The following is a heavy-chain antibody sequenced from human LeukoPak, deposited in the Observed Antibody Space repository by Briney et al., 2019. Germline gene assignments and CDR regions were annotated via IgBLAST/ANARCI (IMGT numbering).Heavy chain of an antibody. CDR2: MNPNSGNT. CDR3: ARQVVVVASDAFDI. Sequence: ASVKVSCKASGYTFTSYDINWVRQATGQGLEWMGWMNPNSGNTGYAQKFQGRVTITRNTSISTAYMELSSLRSEDTAVYYCARQVVVVASDAFDIWGQGTMVTVSS. D-gene: IGHD2-15*01. J-gene: IGHJ3*02. V-gene: IGHV1-8*03. CDR1: GYTFTSYD.